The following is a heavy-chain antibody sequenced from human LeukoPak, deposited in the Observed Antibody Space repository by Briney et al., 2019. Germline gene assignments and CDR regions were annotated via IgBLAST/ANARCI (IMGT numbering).Heavy chain of an antibody. V-gene: IGHV3-48*01. J-gene: IGHJ4*02. Sequence: GGSLRLSCAASEFSFSTSPMTWVRQAPGKGLEWISFINSDGSTVYYADFVKGRFTISRDNAKNSLFLQMNSLRAEDTAVYYCATSFDYWGQGTLVTVSS. CDR1: EFSFSTSP. CDR2: INSDGSTV. CDR3: ATSFDY.